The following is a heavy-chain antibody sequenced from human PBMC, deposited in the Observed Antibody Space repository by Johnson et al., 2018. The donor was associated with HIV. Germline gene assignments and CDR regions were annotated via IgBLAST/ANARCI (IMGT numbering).Heavy chain of an antibody. Sequence: VQLVESGGGVVRPGRSLRLSCAASGFTVSSNYMSWVRQAPGKGLEWVSVIYSGGTTYYADSVKGRFTISRDNSKNSLYLQMNSLRAEDTAVYYCARDRYYNFLSGYYPYAFDFWGQGTVVTVSS. CDR2: IYSGGTT. D-gene: IGHD3-3*01. J-gene: IGHJ3*01. CDR3: ARDRYYNFLSGYYPYAFDF. V-gene: IGHV3-66*01. CDR1: GFTVSSNY.